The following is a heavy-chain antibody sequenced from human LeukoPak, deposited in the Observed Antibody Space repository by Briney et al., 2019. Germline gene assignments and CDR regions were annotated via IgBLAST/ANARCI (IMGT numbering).Heavy chain of an antibody. J-gene: IGHJ6*03. Sequence: GGSLRLSCAASGFTFSSYAMSWVRQAPGKGLEWVSAISGSGGSAYYADSVKGRFTISRDNAKNSLYLQMNSLRAEDTALYYCAKGVGDWDYYYYMDVWGKGTTVTISS. CDR1: GFTFSSYA. CDR3: AKGVGDWDYYYYMDV. CDR2: ISGSGGSA. D-gene: IGHD2-21*01. V-gene: IGHV3-23*01.